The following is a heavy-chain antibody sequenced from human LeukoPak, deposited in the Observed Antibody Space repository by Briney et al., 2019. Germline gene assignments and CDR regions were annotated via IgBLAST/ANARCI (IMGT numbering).Heavy chain of an antibody. D-gene: IGHD2-21*02. J-gene: IGHJ4*02. V-gene: IGHV3-30-3*02. CDR1: GFTFSSYA. Sequence: GGSLRLSCAASGFTFSSYAMHWVRQAPGKGLEWVAVISYDGSNKYYADSVKGRFTISRDNSKNTLYLQMNSLRAEDTAVYYCAKTRNTLAYCGGDCYFDYWGQGTLVTVSS. CDR2: ISYDGSNK. CDR3: AKTRNTLAYCGGDCYFDY.